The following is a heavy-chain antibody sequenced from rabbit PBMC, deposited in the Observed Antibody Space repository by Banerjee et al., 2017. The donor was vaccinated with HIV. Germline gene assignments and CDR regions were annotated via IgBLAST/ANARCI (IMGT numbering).Heavy chain of an antibody. V-gene: IGHV1S40*01. CDR3: VREDASSSGYYVRYFNL. Sequence: QSLEESGGDLVKPGASLTLTCTASGFSLSSGYDMCWVRQAPGKGLEWIACIYTGTTGSTYYASWAKGRFTISKTSSSMVTLQMTSLTAADTATYFCVREDASSSGYYVRYFNLWGPGTLVTVS. J-gene: IGHJ4*01. CDR1: GFSLSSGYD. D-gene: IGHD1-1*01. CDR2: IYTGTTGST.